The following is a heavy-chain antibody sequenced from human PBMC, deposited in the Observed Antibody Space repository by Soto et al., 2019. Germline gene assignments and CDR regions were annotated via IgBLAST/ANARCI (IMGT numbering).Heavy chain of an antibody. D-gene: IGHD2-21*02. Sequence: QITLKESGPTLVKPTQTLTLTCTFSGFSLSTIGVGVGWIRQPPGKALEWLALIYWDDDKRYSPSLKSRLTVTTDTSKTQVVLTMTNMDTVDTATYYCVQSRCGGDCLQSYSSHSYYGLDVWGQGTTVTVSS. CDR2: IYWDDDK. CDR3: VQSRCGGDCLQSYSSHSYYGLDV. V-gene: IGHV2-5*02. J-gene: IGHJ6*02. CDR1: GFSLSTIGVG.